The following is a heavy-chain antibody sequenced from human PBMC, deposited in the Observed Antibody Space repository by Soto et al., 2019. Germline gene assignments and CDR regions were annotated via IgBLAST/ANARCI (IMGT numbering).Heavy chain of an antibody. Sequence: SETLSLTCTVSGGSISSYDWSWIRQPPGKGLEWIGYIYYSGSTNYNPSLKSRVTISVDTSKNQFSLKLSSVTAADTAVYYCAGGGYCSGGSCLGGFYYYYYMDVWGKGTTVTVSS. CDR1: GGSISSYD. CDR2: IYYSGST. V-gene: IGHV4-59*01. CDR3: AGGGYCSGGSCLGGFYYYYYMDV. J-gene: IGHJ6*03. D-gene: IGHD2-15*01.